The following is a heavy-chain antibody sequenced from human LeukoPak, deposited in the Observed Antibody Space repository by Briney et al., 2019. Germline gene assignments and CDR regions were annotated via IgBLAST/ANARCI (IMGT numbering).Heavy chain of an antibody. CDR3: XXXXXXXXXXSCYSWFDP. V-gene: IGHV1-2*02. J-gene: IGHJ5*02. CDR1: GYTFTGYY. D-gene: IGHD2-2*01. CDR2: INPNSGGT. Sequence: ASVKVSCKASGYTFTGYYMHWVRQAPGQGLEWMGWINPNSGGTNYAQKFQGRVTMTRDTSIMTAYMELSRLRSDDTAVYYCXXXXXXXXXXSCYSWFDPWGQGTLVTVSS.